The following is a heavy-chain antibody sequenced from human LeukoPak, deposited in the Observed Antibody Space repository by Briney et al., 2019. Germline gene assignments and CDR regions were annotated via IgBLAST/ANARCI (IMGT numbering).Heavy chain of an antibody. Sequence: GGSLRLSCAASGFTFTNYWMSWVRQAPGKGLELVANIKQDRSEKYYVDSVKGRFTISRDNAKNSLYLQMNSLRVEDTAFYYCPKPLLIPGNWGPGTLVTVSS. CDR2: IKQDRSEK. CDR3: PKPLLIPGN. D-gene: IGHD4-23*01. V-gene: IGHV3-7*01. CDR1: GFTFTNYW. J-gene: IGHJ4*02.